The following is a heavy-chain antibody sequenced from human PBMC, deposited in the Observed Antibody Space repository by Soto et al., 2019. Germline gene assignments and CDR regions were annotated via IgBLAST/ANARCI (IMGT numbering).Heavy chain of an antibody. J-gene: IGHJ4*02. Sequence: EVQLVESGGGLVQPGVSLRLSCAASGLTFSSYWMHWVRQAPGKGLVWVSRINSDGGSTSYADSVKGRFTISRDNAKNKLYLQMNSLRAEDTAVYYCALSHTVTTDYWGQGTLVTVSS. CDR3: ALSHTVTTDY. V-gene: IGHV3-74*01. CDR1: GLTFSSYW. D-gene: IGHD4-17*01. CDR2: INSDGGST.